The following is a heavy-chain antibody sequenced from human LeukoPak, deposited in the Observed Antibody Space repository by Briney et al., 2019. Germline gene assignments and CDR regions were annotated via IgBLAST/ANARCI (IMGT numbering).Heavy chain of an antibody. CDR2: IYYSGSN. V-gene: IGHV4-39*03. J-gene: IGHJ4*02. D-gene: IGHD3-10*01. CDR1: GGSISSSSYY. CDR3: QGYGYYGSGSYLFDY. Sequence: PSETLSLTCTVSGGSISSSSYYWGWTGQRPGKGLEWIGSIYYSGSNFYNPSHKSRVTISVVTSKNQFSLKLRSVTAADTAVYYCQGYGYYGSGSYLFDYCDQGTLVTVSS.